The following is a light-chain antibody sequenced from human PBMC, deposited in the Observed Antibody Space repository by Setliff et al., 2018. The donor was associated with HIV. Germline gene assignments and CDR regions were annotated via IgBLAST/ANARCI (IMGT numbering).Light chain of an antibody. Sequence: QSALTQPASVSGSPGQSITISCTGTSSGVGGYNYVSWYQQHPGKAPKLMISDVSNRPSGISNRFSGSRSANTASLTISGLQAEDEADYYCSSYTSSIPLYVFGTGTKVTV. CDR3: SSYTSSIPLYV. CDR2: DVS. CDR1: SSGVGGYNY. J-gene: IGLJ1*01. V-gene: IGLV2-14*03.